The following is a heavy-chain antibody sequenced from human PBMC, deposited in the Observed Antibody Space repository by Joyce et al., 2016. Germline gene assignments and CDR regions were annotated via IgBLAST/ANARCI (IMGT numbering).Heavy chain of an antibody. J-gene: IGHJ4*02. CDR3: AADVAEVGFGELDH. D-gene: IGHD3-10*01. V-gene: IGHV3-15*01. CDR1: GFTFNVAW. Sequence: EVQVAEYGGGLVKPGGSLRLSCAASGFTFNVAWMTGVRQAPRKGLGWVGRIKSKTSGETTEYAAPVKGRFTISRDDSKNTVSLQMNGLRTEDTAVYFCAADVAEVGFGELDHWGQGTLVTVSS. CDR2: IKSKTSGETT.